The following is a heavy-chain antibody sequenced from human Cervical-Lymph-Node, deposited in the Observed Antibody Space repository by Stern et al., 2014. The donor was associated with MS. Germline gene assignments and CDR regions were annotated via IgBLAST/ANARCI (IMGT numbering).Heavy chain of an antibody. V-gene: IGHV3-53*01. CDR3: ARDTSSPERSDW. Sequence: EVQLVESGGGVIQPGGSLRLSCTASGFTVSRDYMTWVRQAPGKGLEWFSLITNVGSPFYTDSGKGRFTIYRDDSKNTVYLHMTSLRAEDTAMYYCARDTSSPERSDWWGQGTLVTVSS. D-gene: IGHD1-1*01. J-gene: IGHJ4*02. CDR1: GFTVSRDY. CDR2: ITNVGSP.